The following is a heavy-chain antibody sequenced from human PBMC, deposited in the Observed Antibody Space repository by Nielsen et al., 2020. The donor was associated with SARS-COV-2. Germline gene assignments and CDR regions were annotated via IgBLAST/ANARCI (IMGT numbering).Heavy chain of an antibody. CDR3: ARDSFVTMVRGVMKYYYYGMDV. CDR2: ISAYNCNT. D-gene: IGHD3-10*01. J-gene: IGHJ6*02. V-gene: IGHV1-18*01. Sequence: ASLKVSCNASVYTFTSYVISWVRQAPAQVLDWMVWISAYNCNTTYSQKLQGRVTMTTDTSTSTAYMELRSLRSDDTAVYYCARDSFVTMVRGVMKYYYYGMDVWGQGTTVTVSS. CDR1: VYTFTSYV.